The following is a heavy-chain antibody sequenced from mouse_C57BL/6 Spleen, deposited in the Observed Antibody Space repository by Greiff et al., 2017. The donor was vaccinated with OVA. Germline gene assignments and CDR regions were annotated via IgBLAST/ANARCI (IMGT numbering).Heavy chain of an antibody. V-gene: IGHV1-18*01. CDR3: ARSGDSSGYGFAY. J-gene: IGHJ3*01. CDR2: ITPNNGGT. Sequence: VQLQQSGPELVKPGASVKIPCKASGYTFTDYNMDWVKQSPGKSLEWIGDITPNNGGTIYNQKFKGKATLTVDKSSSTAYMELRSLTSEDTAVYYCARSGDSSGYGFAYWGQGTLVTVSA. D-gene: IGHD3-2*02. CDR1: GYTFTDYN.